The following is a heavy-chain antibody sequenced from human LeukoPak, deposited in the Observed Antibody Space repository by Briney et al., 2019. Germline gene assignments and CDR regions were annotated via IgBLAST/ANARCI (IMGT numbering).Heavy chain of an antibody. D-gene: IGHD3/OR15-3a*01. CDR3: AGRGRVDYVGPQSYFDH. CDR2: IYPDDSDT. CDR1: GYDFSIHW. J-gene: IGHJ4*02. Sequence: GESLKISCRGSGYDFSIHWIAWGRQMAGKGLEWMGIIYPDDSDTTDSPSFQGQITISADKSISSAYLHLSGLKASDTATYFCAGRGRVDYVGPQSYFDHWGKGSLVTVSS. V-gene: IGHV5-51*01.